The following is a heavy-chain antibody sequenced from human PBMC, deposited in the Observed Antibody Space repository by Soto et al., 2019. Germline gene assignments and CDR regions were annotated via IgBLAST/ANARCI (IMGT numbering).Heavy chain of an antibody. CDR3: ARESGGATATLDYYSCYMDV. CDR1: GDTFNDYY. J-gene: IGHJ6*03. D-gene: IGHD5-12*01. Sequence: QVQLVQSGAEVKKPGASVTVSCRSSGDTFNDYYIHWVRQAPGQGLEWMGWINPNGGVTKYAQKCQGWVTMARDTSISTVYMHLSRLSSDDTAVYYCARESGGATATLDYYSCYMDVWGTGTTVTVSS. V-gene: IGHV1-2*04. CDR2: INPNGGVT.